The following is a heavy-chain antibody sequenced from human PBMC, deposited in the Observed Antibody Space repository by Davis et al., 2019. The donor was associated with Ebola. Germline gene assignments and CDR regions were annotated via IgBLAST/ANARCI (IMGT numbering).Heavy chain of an antibody. J-gene: IGHJ4*02. CDR1: GFSFRNYW. Sequence: GESLKISCAASGFSFRNYWMHWLRQTPEKGLVWVSRINSHGTVTNFADSVKGRFSISRDNAKKTLHLQMSSLRAADTAVYYCARRLDYCELWGQGTLVTVSS. CDR2: INSHGTVT. CDR3: ARRLDYCEL. V-gene: IGHV3-74*01.